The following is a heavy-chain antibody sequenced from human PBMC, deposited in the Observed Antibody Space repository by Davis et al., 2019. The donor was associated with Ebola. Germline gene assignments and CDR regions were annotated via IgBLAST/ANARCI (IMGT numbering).Heavy chain of an antibody. CDR1: GGSISSSNW. D-gene: IGHD1-26*01. CDR2: IYHSGST. CDR3: ARVGATSHFDI. J-gene: IGHJ3*02. Sequence: GSLRLSCAVSGGSISSSNWWSWVRQPPGKGLEWIGEIYHSGSTNYNPSLKSRVTISVDKSKNQFSLKLSSVTAADTAVYYCARVGATSHFDIWGQGTMVTVSS. V-gene: IGHV4-4*02.